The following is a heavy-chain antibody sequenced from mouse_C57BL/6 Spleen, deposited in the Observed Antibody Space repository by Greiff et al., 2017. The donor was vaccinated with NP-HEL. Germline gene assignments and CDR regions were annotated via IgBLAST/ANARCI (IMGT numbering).Heavy chain of an antibody. V-gene: IGHV1-64*01. Sequence: QVQLKQPGAELVKPGASVKLSCKASGYTFTSYWMHWVKQRPGQGLEWIGMIHPNSGSTNYNEKFKSKATLTVDKSSSTAYMQLSSLTSEDSAVYYCARRGDYDVYAMDYWGQGTSATVSS. J-gene: IGHJ4*01. CDR3: ARRGDYDVYAMDY. CDR1: GYTFTSYW. CDR2: IHPNSGST. D-gene: IGHD2-4*01.